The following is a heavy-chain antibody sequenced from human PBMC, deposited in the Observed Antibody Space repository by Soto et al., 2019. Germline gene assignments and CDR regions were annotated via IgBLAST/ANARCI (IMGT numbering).Heavy chain of an antibody. CDR3: ARDQLPVVPHGPGYFQH. V-gene: IGHV3-30-3*01. D-gene: IGHD2-2*01. J-gene: IGHJ1*01. CDR2: ISYDGSNK. Sequence: QVQLVESGGGVVQPGRSLRLSCAASGFTFSSYAMHWVRQAPGKGLEWVAVISYDGSNKYYADSVKGRFTNSGDNSKNTLYLQMNSLRAEDTAVYYCARDQLPVVPHGPGYFQHWGQGTLVTVSS. CDR1: GFTFSSYA.